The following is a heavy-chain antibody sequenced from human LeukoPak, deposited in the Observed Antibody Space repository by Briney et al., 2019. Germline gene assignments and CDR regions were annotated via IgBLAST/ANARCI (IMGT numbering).Heavy chain of an antibody. Sequence: WASVKVSCKPSGYTFTSYGISWVRQAPGQGLEWMGWISAYNGNTNYAQKLQGRVTMTTDTSTSTAYMELRSLRSDDTAVYYCARYYYDILTGYSPAMGYWGQGTLVTVSS. V-gene: IGHV1-18*01. CDR3: ARYYYDILTGYSPAMGY. CDR1: GYTFTSYG. D-gene: IGHD3-9*01. J-gene: IGHJ4*02. CDR2: ISAYNGNT.